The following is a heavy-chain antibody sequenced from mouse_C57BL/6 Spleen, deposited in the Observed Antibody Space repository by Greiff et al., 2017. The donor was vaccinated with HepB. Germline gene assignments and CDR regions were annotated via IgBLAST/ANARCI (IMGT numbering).Heavy chain of an antibody. D-gene: IGHD2-3*01. CDR2: IYPGSGST. Sequence: QVHVKQPGAELVKPGASVKMSCKASGYTFTSYWITWVKQRPGQGLEWIGDIYPGSGSTNYNEKFKSKATLTVDTSSSTAYMQLSSLTSEDSAVYYCAREGYDQPTNYFDYWGQGTTLTVSS. J-gene: IGHJ2*01. V-gene: IGHV1-55*01. CDR3: AREGYDQPTNYFDY. CDR1: GYTFTSYW.